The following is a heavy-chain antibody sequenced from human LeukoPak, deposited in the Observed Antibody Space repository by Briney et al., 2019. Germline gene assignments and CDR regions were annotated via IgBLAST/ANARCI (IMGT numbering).Heavy chain of an antibody. J-gene: IGHJ6*03. CDR2: IYSGGST. CDR1: GFTVSSNY. CDR3: ARLAEDYSNYGDYYHYYMDV. Sequence: PGGSLRLSCAASGFTVSSNYMSWVRQAPGKGLEWVSVIYSGGSTYYADSVKGRFTISRDNSKNTLYLQMNSLRAEDTAVYYCARLAEDYSNYGDYYHYYMDVWGKGTTVTVSS. V-gene: IGHV3-53*01. D-gene: IGHD4-11*01.